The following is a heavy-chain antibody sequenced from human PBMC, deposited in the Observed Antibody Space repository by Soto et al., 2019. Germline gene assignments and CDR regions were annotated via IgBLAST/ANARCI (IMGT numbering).Heavy chain of an antibody. V-gene: IGHV4-34*01. CDR3: ARGPRIAVAGTRYNWFDP. CDR2: INHSGST. D-gene: IGHD6-19*01. CDR1: GGSFSGYY. Sequence: SETLSLTCAVYGGSFSGYYWSWIRQPPGKGLEWIGEINHSGSTNYNPSLKSRVTISVDTSKNQFSLKLSSVTAADTAVYYCARGPRIAVAGTRYNWFDPWGQGTLATVSS. J-gene: IGHJ5*02.